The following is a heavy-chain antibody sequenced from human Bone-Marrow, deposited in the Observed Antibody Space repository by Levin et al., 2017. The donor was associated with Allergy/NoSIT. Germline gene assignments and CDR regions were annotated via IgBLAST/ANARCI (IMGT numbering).Heavy chain of an antibody. CDR3: ARLDGYYFDY. D-gene: IGHD3-9*01. V-gene: IGHV4-31*03. Sequence: SETLSLTCTVSGGSISSAGYHWTWIRQSPGKGLEWIGYISYRGTTYYNPSLKSRHTMSLDTSEQRFSLNLNSVTAADTAIYYCARLDGYYFDYWGQGTLVTVSS. CDR1: GGSISSAGYH. CDR2: ISYRGTT. J-gene: IGHJ4*02.